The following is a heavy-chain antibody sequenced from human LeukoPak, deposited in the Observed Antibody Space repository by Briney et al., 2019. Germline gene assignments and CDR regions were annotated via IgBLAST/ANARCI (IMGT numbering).Heavy chain of an antibody. Sequence: SETLSLTCTVSGGSISSSSYYWGWIRQPPGKGLEWIGSIYYSGSTYYNPSLKSRVTISVDTSKNQFSLKLSSVTAADTAVHYCARYAVRAWGEGEYFQHWGQGTLVTVSS. J-gene: IGHJ1*01. CDR3: ARYAVRAWGEGEYFQH. D-gene: IGHD2-2*01. CDR2: IYYSGST. CDR1: GGSISSSSYY. V-gene: IGHV4-39*07.